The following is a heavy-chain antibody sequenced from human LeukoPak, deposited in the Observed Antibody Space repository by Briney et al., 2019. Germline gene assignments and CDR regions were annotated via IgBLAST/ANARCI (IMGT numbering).Heavy chain of an antibody. CDR3: AKDMYGSGNYYGMDV. Sequence: GGSLRLSCAASGFTFSSYAMSWVRQAPGKGLEWVSAISGSGGSTYYADSVKGRFTISRDNSKNTLYLQMNSLRAEDTALYYCAKDMYGSGNYYGMDVWGQGTTVTVSS. CDR2: ISGSGGST. V-gene: IGHV3-23*01. D-gene: IGHD3-10*01. J-gene: IGHJ6*02. CDR1: GFTFSSYA.